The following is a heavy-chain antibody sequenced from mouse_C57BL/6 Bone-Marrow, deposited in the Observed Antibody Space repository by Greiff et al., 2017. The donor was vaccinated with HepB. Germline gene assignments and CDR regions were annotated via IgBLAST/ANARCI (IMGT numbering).Heavy chain of an antibody. V-gene: IGHV1-61*01. J-gene: IGHJ3*01. D-gene: IGHD4-1*01. CDR2: IYPSDSET. CDR3: ARSAFWDAAY. Sequence: VQLQQPGAELVRPGSSVKLSCKASGYTFTSYWMDWVKQRPGQGLEWIGNIYPSDSETHYNQKFKDKATLTVDKSSSTAYMQLSSLTSEDSAVYYCARSAFWDAAYWGQGTLVTVSA. CDR1: GYTFTSYW.